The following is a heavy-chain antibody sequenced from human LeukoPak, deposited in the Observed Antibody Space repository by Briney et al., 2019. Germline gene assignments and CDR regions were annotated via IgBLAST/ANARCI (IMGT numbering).Heavy chain of an antibody. CDR3: AKERYSRGGWEDPFDY. Sequence: GGSLRLSCAASGFAFSSYALSWVRQAPGKGLEWVSAISGSGGSTYYADSVKDRFTSSRDNSKDTLYLQMNSLRAEDTAVYYCAKERYSRGGWEDPFDYWGQGTLVTVSS. CDR2: ISGSGGST. CDR1: GFAFSSYA. D-gene: IGHD3-16*02. V-gene: IGHV3-23*01. J-gene: IGHJ4*03.